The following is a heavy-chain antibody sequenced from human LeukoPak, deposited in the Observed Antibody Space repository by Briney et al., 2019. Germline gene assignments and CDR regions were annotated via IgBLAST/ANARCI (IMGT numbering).Heavy chain of an antibody. CDR1: GFTFSTYW. J-gene: IGHJ4*02. CDR2: IKLDGSDK. V-gene: IGHV3-7*01. D-gene: IGHD1-26*01. CDR3: ARDPTYYLRYGYFAS. Sequence: GGSLRLSCAASGFTFSTYWMNWVRQAPGKGLEWVANIKLDGSDKYYVDSVKGRFTISRDNAQNSLYLQMNSLRAEDTAVYYCARDPTYYLRYGYFASWGQGTLVTVSS.